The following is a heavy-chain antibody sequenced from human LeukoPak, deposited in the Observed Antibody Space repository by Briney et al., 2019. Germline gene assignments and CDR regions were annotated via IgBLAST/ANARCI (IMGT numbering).Heavy chain of an antibody. CDR1: GYSFTSYC. CDR3: ARALWFGELPEGYYFDY. D-gene: IGHD3-10*01. V-gene: IGHV5-51*01. Sequence: GESLKISCKGSGYSFTSYCIGWVRQMPGKGLEWMGIIYPGDSDTRYSPSFQGQVTISADKSISTAYLQWSSLKASDTAMYYCARALWFGELPEGYYFDYWGQGTLVTVSS. J-gene: IGHJ4*02. CDR2: IYPGDSDT.